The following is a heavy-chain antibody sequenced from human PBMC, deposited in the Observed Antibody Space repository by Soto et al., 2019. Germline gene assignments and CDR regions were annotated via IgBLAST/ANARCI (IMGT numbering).Heavy chain of an antibody. CDR1: GGSISSYY. V-gene: IGHV4-59*01. CDR3: AREACSGGSCYPYYFDY. CDR2: IYYSGST. Sequence: PSETLSLTCTVSGGSISSYYWSWIRQPPGKGLEWIGYIYYSGSTNYNPSLKSRVTISVDTSKNQFSLKLSSVTAADTAVYYCAREACSGGSCYPYYFDYWGQGTLVTVSS. D-gene: IGHD2-15*01. J-gene: IGHJ4*02.